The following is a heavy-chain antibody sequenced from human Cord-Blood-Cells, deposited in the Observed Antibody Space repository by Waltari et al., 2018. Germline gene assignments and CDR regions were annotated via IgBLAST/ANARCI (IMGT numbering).Heavy chain of an antibody. V-gene: IGHV3-74*01. CDR2: INSDGSST. CDR1: GFTFSRYW. CDR3: ARVAAAGPDY. D-gene: IGHD6-13*01. J-gene: IGHJ4*02. Sequence: EVQLVESGGGLVQPGGSLRLSCAASGFTFSRYWMHWVRQAPGKGLVWVSRINSDGSSTSYANSLKGRFTISRDNAKNALYLQMNSLRAEDTAVYYCARVAAAGPDYWGQGTLVTVSS.